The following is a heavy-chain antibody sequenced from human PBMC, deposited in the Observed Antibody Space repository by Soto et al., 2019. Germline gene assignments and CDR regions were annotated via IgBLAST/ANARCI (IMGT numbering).Heavy chain of an antibody. CDR1: GFTFSSYA. J-gene: IGHJ6*02. V-gene: IGHV3-30-3*01. Sequence: GGSLRLSCAASGFTFSSYAMHWVRQAPGKGLEWVAVISYDGSNKYYADSVKGRFTISRDNSKNTLYLQMNSLRAEDTAVYYCARDXGGYSGYASYYYYGMDVWGQGTTVTVSS. CDR2: ISYDGSNK. D-gene: IGHD5-12*01. CDR3: ARDXGGYSGYASYYYYGMDV.